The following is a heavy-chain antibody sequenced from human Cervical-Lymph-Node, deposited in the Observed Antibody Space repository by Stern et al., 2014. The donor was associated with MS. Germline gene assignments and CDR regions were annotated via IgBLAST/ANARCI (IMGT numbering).Heavy chain of an antibody. CDR3: ARDRRHYDTSGGSYFDS. Sequence: VQLVQSGAEVKKPGSSVKVSCTASGGSFSYYAINWVRQAPGQGPEWMGGFIPIVGTANYAQKFQGRVTITADESTSTAYMELSSLRSEDKAVYYCARDRRHYDTSGGSYFDSWGQGTLVTVSS. CDR1: GGSFSYYA. D-gene: IGHD3-22*01. J-gene: IGHJ4*02. V-gene: IGHV1-69*01. CDR2: FIPIVGTA.